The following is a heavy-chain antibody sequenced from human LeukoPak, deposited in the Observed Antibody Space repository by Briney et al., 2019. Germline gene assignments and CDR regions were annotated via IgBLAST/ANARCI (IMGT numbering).Heavy chain of an antibody. CDR3: ASMAFDP. D-gene: IGHD5-24*01. Sequence: SETLSLTCTVSGYSISSGYYWGWIRQPPGKGLEWIGSIYHSGRTFYNPSLKSRVTISVDTSKNQFSLKLTSVTAADTAVYYCASMAFDPWGQGTLVTVSS. V-gene: IGHV4-38-2*02. J-gene: IGHJ5*02. CDR2: IYHSGRT. CDR1: GYSISSGYY.